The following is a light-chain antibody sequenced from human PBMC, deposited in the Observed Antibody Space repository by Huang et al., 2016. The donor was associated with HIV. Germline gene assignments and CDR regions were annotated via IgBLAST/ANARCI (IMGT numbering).Light chain of an antibody. CDR1: QNINNY. V-gene: IGKV3-11*01. Sequence: EVVLTQSPATLSVFQGDRVTISCRASQNINNYLAWYQQRPGQAPRLLIYGATTRPPGISDKFSGSGSGAAFTLTINSLETEDFAIYYCQQRSSRLTFGGGT. CDR3: QQRSSRLT. J-gene: IGKJ4*01. CDR2: GAT.